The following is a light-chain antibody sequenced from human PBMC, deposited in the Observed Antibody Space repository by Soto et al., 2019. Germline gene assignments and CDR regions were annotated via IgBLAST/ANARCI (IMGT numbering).Light chain of an antibody. Sequence: EIVLTQSPGTLSLSPGDRATLSCRASRSVSRSYLCWYGQKPGHXXXXXXYVSXLSATGVPDRFSGSGSGTDFTLTISRLEPEDFAVYYCQQYGSSPRTFGQGTKVDIK. CDR3: QQYGSSPRT. V-gene: IGKV3-20*01. CDR1: RSVSRSY. CDR2: VSX. J-gene: IGKJ1*01.